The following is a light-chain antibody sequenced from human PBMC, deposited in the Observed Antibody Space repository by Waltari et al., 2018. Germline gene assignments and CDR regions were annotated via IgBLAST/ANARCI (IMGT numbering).Light chain of an antibody. Sequence: SYEVTQPPSVSVSPLQIAPLTSSGEKLGSKYVSWYQQKSGQPPVLVIYRDDKRPSGIPERFSGSNSGNTATLTISGTQPMDEADYYCQAWDSSAFVFGAGTKVTVL. J-gene: IGLJ1*01. CDR2: RDD. CDR3: QAWDSSAFV. CDR1: KLGSKY. V-gene: IGLV3-1*01.